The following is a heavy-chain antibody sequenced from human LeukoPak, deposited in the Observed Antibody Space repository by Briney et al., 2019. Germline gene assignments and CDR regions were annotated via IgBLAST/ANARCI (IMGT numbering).Heavy chain of an antibody. CDR2: ISGSGGST. V-gene: IGHV3-23*01. Sequence: GGSLRLSCAASGFTFSSYAMSWVRQAPGKGLEWGSAISGSGGSTYYADSVKGRITIYRDNDKNTLYLKMKSLRAEDTAVYYCPKDYYGSGRYPSGAFDIWGQGTMVTVSS. CDR3: PKDYYGSGRYPSGAFDI. J-gene: IGHJ3*02. CDR1: GFTFSSYA. D-gene: IGHD3-10*01.